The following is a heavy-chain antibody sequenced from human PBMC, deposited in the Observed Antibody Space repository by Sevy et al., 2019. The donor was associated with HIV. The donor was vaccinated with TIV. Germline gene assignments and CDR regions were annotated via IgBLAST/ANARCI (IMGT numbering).Heavy chain of an antibody. V-gene: IGHV3-48*03. CDR2: ISSSGTTI. CDR3: ARVDANYDKGFDP. Sequence: GGSLRLSCEASGFTFSSYEMNWVRQAPGKGLEWVSYISSSGTTIKYADSVKGRLTISRDNATNSLFMQMNSLRAEDTAVYYCARVDANYDKGFDPWGQGTLVTVSS. J-gene: IGHJ5*02. D-gene: IGHD3-22*01. CDR1: GFTFSSYE.